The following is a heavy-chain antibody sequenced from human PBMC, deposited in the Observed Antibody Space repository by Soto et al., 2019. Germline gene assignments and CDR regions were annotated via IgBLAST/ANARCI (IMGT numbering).Heavy chain of an antibody. J-gene: IGHJ4*02. CDR2: IYYTGST. CDR3: VSGGRWETPQDY. Sequence: SATLSLTYSVSGVYVSSGSHYWAWIRQPPGKGLEWIGSIYYTGSTYYTPSLKSRVSISADTSKNQFSLKLTSVTAADTAVYHCVSGGRWETPQDYWGQGTLVTVS. V-gene: IGHV4-39*01. D-gene: IGHD1-26*01. CDR1: GVYVSSGSHY.